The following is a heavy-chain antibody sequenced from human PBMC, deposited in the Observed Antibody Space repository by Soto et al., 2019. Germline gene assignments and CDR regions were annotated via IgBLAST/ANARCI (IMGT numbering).Heavy chain of an antibody. Sequence: GASVKVSCKASGSTFSSYAISWVRQAPGQGLEWMGGIIPIFGTANYAQKFQGRVTITADESTSTAYMELSSLRSEDTAVYYCARDDPPGLIAARGSPEIMDVWGQGTTVTVSS. CDR3: ARDDPPGLIAARGSPEIMDV. CDR1: GSTFSSYA. J-gene: IGHJ6*02. V-gene: IGHV1-69*13. D-gene: IGHD6-6*01. CDR2: IIPIFGTA.